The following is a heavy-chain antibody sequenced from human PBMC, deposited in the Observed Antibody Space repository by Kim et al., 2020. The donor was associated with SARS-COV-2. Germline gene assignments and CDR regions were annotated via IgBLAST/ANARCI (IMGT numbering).Heavy chain of an antibody. D-gene: IGHD6-19*01. CDR3: ARVTIAHYSSGWEPFDY. Sequence: GGSLRLSCAASGFTFSSYWMSWVRQAPGKGLEWVANIKQDGSEKYYVASVKGRFTISRDNAKNSLYLQMNSLRAEDTAVYYCARVTIAHYSSGWEPFDYWGQGTLVTVSS. CDR1: GFTFSSYW. CDR2: IKQDGSEK. V-gene: IGHV3-7*01. J-gene: IGHJ4*02.